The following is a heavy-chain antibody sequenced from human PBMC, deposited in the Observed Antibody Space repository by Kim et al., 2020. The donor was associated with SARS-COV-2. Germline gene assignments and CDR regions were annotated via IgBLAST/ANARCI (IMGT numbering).Heavy chain of an antibody. CDR3: ARDLPNDWTPFGGAFDI. D-gene: IGHD3-9*01. CDR1: GFTFSSYS. Sequence: GGSLRLSCAASGFTFSSYSMNWVRQAPGKGLEWVSSISSSSSYIYYADSVKGRFTISRDNAKNSLYLQMNSLRAEDTAVYYCARDLPNDWTPFGGAFDIWGQGTMVTVSS. V-gene: IGHV3-21*01. CDR2: ISSSSSYI. J-gene: IGHJ3*02.